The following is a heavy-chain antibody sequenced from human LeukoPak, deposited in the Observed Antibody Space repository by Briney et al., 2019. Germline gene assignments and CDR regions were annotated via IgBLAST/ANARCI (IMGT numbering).Heavy chain of an antibody. CDR3: AREERYYDSSGSDSTRPFDP. V-gene: IGHV1-8*01. D-gene: IGHD3-22*01. J-gene: IGHJ5*02. CDR2: MNPNSGNT. CDR1: GYTFTSYD. Sequence: ASVKVSCKASGYTFTSYDINWVRQATGQGLEWMGWMNPNSGNTGYAQKFQGRVTMTRDTSTSTVYMELSSLRSEDTAVYYCAREERYYDSSGSDSTRPFDPWGQGTLVTVSS.